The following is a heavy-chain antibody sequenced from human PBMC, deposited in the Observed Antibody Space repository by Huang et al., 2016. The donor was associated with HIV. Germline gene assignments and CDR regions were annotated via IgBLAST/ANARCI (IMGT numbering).Heavy chain of an antibody. CDR3: ARGRGGTHSYFFYSMDV. CDR2: VYTGGSV. V-gene: IGHV4-61*09. CDR1: GDSISSGAFY. Sequence: QVQLQESGPGLVQPSQTLSLICTVSGDSISSGAFYWTWIRQSAGGGLQWIGHVYTGGSVLYNGSLSSRVTIALDTSKNQLSLNLRSVTAADTALYFCARGRGGTHSYFFYSMDVWGAGTAVIVSS. J-gene: IGHJ6*03. D-gene: IGHD1-26*01.